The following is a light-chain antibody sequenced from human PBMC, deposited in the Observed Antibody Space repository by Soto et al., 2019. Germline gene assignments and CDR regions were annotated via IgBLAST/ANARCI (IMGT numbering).Light chain of an antibody. Sequence: DIQMTQSPSSLSASVGDRVTITCQASQDISNYLNWYQQKPGKAPKLLIYDASNLETGVPSRFSGSGSGTDFTCPISSLQPVDIATYYCQQYDNLPYTFGQGTKLEIK. J-gene: IGKJ2*01. CDR2: DAS. CDR1: QDISNY. V-gene: IGKV1-33*01. CDR3: QQYDNLPYT.